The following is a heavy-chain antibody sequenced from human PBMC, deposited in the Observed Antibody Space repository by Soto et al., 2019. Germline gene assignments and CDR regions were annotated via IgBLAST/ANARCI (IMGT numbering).Heavy chain of an antibody. J-gene: IGHJ3*02. D-gene: IGHD3-3*01. CDR1: GYTFTSYD. CDR2: MNPNSGNT. Sequence: ASVKVSCKASGYTFTSYDINWVRQATGQGLEWMGWMNPNSGNTGYAQKFQGRVTMTRNTSISTAYMELSSLRSEDTAVYYCARDRKAPLHYDFWSGYYSGAFDIWGQGTMVTVSS. CDR3: ARDRKAPLHYDFWSGYYSGAFDI. V-gene: IGHV1-8*01.